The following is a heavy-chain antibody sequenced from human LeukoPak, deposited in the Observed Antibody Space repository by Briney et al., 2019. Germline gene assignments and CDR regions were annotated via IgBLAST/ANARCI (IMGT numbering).Heavy chain of an antibody. Sequence: ASVKVSCKASGYTFTGYYMHWVRQAPGQGLEWMAWIDPNSGGTDYAQKFQGRVTMTRDTSIATAYMDLSRLISDDTAVYYCARDREGLAYFDFWGQGTLVTVSS. CDR3: ARDREGLAYFDF. CDR2: IDPNSGGT. J-gene: IGHJ4*02. CDR1: GYTFTGYY. V-gene: IGHV1-2*02. D-gene: IGHD3/OR15-3a*01.